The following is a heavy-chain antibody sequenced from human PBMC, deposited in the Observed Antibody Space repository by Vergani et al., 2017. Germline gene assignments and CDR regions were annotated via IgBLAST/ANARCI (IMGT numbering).Heavy chain of an antibody. D-gene: IGHD3-22*01. J-gene: IGHJ3*01. CDR1: GFTFSSYA. V-gene: IGHV3-23*01. CDR2: ISGSGGST. CDR3: AKSLSSMIVVVAPDVCAFDF. Sequence: EVQLLESGGGLVQPGGSLRLSCAASGFTFSSYAMSWVRQAPGKGLEWVSAISGSGGSTYYADSVKGRFTISRDNSKNTLYLQMNSLRAEDTAVYYCAKSLSSMIVVVAPDVCAFDFWGQGTMVTVSS.